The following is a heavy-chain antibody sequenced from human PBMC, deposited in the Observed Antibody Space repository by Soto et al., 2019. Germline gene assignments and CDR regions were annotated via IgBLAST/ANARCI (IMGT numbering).Heavy chain of an antibody. CDR3: VPFGSGSYSKDYYSYMDV. Sequence: SETLSLTCAVYGGSFSGYYWSWIRQPPGKGLEWIGEINHSGSTNYNPSLKSRVTISVDTSKNQFSLKLSSVTAADTAVYYCVPFGSGSYSKDYYSYMDVWGKGTTVTVSS. J-gene: IGHJ6*03. CDR1: GGSFSGYY. V-gene: IGHV4-34*01. D-gene: IGHD3-10*01. CDR2: INHSGST.